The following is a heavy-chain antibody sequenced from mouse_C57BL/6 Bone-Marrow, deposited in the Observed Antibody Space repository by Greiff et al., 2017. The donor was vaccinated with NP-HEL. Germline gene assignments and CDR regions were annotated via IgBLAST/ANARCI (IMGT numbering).Heavy chain of an antibody. CDR3: QDGYPCCWYYDV. J-gene: IGHJ1*03. D-gene: IGHD2-3*01. CDR1: GYTFISYG. Sequence: QVQLQQSGAELARPGASVKLSCKASGYTFISYGISWVKQRTGQGLEWIGEIYPRSGNTYYNEKFMGKATLTADKSSSTAYMELRSLPSEDSDVCFCQDGYPCCWYYDVWGTGTTVTVSS. CDR2: IYPRSGNT. V-gene: IGHV1-81*01.